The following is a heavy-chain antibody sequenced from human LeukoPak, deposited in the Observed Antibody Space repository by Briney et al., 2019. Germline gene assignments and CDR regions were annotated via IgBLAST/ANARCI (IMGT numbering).Heavy chain of an antibody. D-gene: IGHD3-3*01. CDR1: GYTFTSYG. Sequence: ASVKVSCKASGYTFTSYGISWVRQAPGQGLGWMRWISAYNGNTNYAQKLQGRVTMTTDTSTSTDYVELRRLSSDDTDVYYCARVAEYYDFWSGYYIHYFDYWGQGTLVTVSS. J-gene: IGHJ4*02. CDR3: ARVAEYYDFWSGYYIHYFDY. CDR2: ISAYNGNT. V-gene: IGHV1-18*01.